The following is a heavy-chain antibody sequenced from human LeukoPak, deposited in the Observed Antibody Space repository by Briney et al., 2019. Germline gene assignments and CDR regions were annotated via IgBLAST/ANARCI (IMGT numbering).Heavy chain of an antibody. J-gene: IGHJ4*02. CDR1: GGSFSGYY. Sequence: KPSETLSLTCGVYGGSFSGYYYSWIRQPPGKGLEWIGYIYYSGSTNYNPSLKSRVTISVDTSKNQFSLKLSSVTAADTAVYYCARATSIAARPYYFDYWGQGTLVTVSS. CDR2: IYYSGST. CDR3: ARATSIAARPYYFDY. V-gene: IGHV4-59*01. D-gene: IGHD6-6*01.